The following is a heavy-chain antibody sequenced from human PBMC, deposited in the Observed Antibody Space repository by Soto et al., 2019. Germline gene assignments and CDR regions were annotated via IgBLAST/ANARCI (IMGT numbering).Heavy chain of an antibody. Sequence: EVQLLESGGGLVQPGGSLRLSCAASGFTFSSYAMSWVRQAPGKGLEWVSAITGSGGTTFYADSVKGRFTISRDNSKNTLYLQMNSLRAEDTAVYYCAKELTGGQFNSWGQGTLVTVSS. CDR3: AKELTGGQFNS. CDR2: ITGSGGTT. J-gene: IGHJ4*02. D-gene: IGHD2-8*02. CDR1: GFTFSSYA. V-gene: IGHV3-23*01.